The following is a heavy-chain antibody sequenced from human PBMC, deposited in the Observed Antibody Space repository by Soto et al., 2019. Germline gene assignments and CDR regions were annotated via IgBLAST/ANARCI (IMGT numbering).Heavy chain of an antibody. J-gene: IGHJ6*02. D-gene: IGHD6-6*01. Sequence: ASVKVSCKASGYTFTGYYMHWVRQAPGQGLEWMGWINPNSGGTNSAQKFQGWVTMTRDTSISTAYMELSRLRSDDTAVYYCARDSYSSSSLDYYYGMDVWGQGTTVTVSS. CDR1: GYTFTGYY. CDR2: INPNSGGT. CDR3: ARDSYSSSSLDYYYGMDV. V-gene: IGHV1-2*04.